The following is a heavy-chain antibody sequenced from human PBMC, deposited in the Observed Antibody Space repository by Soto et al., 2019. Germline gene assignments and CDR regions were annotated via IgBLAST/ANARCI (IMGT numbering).Heavy chain of an antibody. V-gene: IGHV1-18*01. Sequence: QVQLVQSGAEVKKPGASVKVSCKASSYTFTTYGIIWVRQAPGQGLEWMGWISTYNGNIYYAQKFQGRVTMTTDKSTNTAYMELRSLRSDDTATYYCARDATIYFDYWGRGTLVTVSA. J-gene: IGHJ4*02. CDR3: ARDATIYFDY. D-gene: IGHD3-10*01. CDR2: ISTYNGNI. CDR1: SYTFTTYG.